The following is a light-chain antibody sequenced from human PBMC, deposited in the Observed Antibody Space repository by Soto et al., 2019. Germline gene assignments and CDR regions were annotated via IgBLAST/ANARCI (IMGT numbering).Light chain of an antibody. V-gene: IGKV1-9*01. CDR2: AAS. CDR1: QGISSY. Sequence: IQLTQSPSSLSTSVGDRVTITCRASQGISSYLAWYQQKPGKAPKLLIYAASTLQSGVPSRFSGSGSGTDFTLTISSLQPEDFATYYCQEATRIPITFGQGTRLEIK. J-gene: IGKJ5*01. CDR3: QEATRIPIT.